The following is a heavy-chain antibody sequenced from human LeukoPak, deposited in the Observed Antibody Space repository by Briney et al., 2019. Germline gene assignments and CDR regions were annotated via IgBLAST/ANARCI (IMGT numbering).Heavy chain of an antibody. D-gene: IGHD1-1*01. CDR1: GGTFSSYA. V-gene: IGHV1-69*05. CDR2: IIPIFGTA. CDR3: ARVHVELENWFDP. J-gene: IGHJ5*02. Sequence: ASVKVSCKASGGTFSSYAISWVRQAPGQGLEWMGGIIPIFGTASYAQKFQGRVTITTDESTSTAYMELSSLRSEDTAVYYCARVHVELENWFDPWGQGTLVTVSS.